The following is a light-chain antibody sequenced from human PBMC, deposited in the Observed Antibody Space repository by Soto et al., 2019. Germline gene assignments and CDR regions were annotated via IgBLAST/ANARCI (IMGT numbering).Light chain of an antibody. CDR3: QQSYNRPYT. CDR2: AAS. CDR1: QNIYSY. Sequence: DIQMTQAPSSLSTSVGDSVTITCRASQNIYSYLNWYHQKSGKAPKLLISAASTLQAGVPSRFSGSGSGTDFTLTISSLQPEDFATYYCQQSYNRPYTFGQGTKLEIK. J-gene: IGKJ2*01. V-gene: IGKV1-39*01.